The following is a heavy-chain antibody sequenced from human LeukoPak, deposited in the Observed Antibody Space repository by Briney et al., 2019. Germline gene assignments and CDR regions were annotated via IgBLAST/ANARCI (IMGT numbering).Heavy chain of an antibody. CDR3: ARGVHITVSGWHFDF. Sequence: GGSLRLSCAASGFPFNTFHINWVRQPPGKGLEWISFISGPSNTIDYADSVRGLFTISRDYARNSVYLQMNSLRVDDTAVYYCARGVHITVSGWHFDFWGRGAQVTVSS. CDR2: ISGPSNTI. V-gene: IGHV3-48*04. J-gene: IGHJ2*01. CDR1: GFPFNTFH. D-gene: IGHD6-19*01.